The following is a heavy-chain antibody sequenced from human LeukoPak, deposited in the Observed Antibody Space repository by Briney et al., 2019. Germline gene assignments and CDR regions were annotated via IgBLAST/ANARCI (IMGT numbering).Heavy chain of an antibody. CDR1: GYTFTGYH. V-gene: IGHV1-2*06. D-gene: IGHD2-2*01. Sequence: ASVKVSCKASGYTFTGYHMHWVRQAPGQGLEWMGRINPNSGGTNYAQKFQGRVTMTRDTSISTAYMELSRLRSDDTAVYYCARGMRFSSTRLYGMDVWGQGTTVTVSS. J-gene: IGHJ6*02. CDR3: ARGMRFSSTRLYGMDV. CDR2: INPNSGGT.